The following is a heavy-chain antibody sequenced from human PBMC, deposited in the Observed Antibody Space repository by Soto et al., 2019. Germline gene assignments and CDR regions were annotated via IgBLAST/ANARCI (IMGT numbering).Heavy chain of an antibody. CDR1: GFTFSTYT. D-gene: IGHD3-22*01. CDR3: ARVVDYYDPYYYYGMDV. V-gene: IGHV3-21*01. Sequence: EVQLVESGGGLVKPGGSLRLSCAASGFTFSTYTRNWVRQAPGKGLEWVSSISSSSSYRYYTDSVKGRFTISRDNAKNSLYLQMNSLRAEDTAVYYCARVVDYYDPYYYYGMDVGGQGTTVTVSS. CDR2: ISSSSSYR. J-gene: IGHJ6*02.